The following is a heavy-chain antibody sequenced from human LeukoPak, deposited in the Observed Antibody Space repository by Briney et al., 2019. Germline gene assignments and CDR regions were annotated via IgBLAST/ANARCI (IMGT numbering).Heavy chain of an antibody. CDR1: GFTFSSYA. CDR2: ISYDGSNK. CDR3: ARSSGYYLNYFDY. Sequence: PGRSLRLSCAASGFTFSSYAMHWVRQAPGKGLEWVAVISYDGSNKYYADSVKGRFTISRDNSKNTLYLQMNSLRAEDTAVYYCARSSGYYLNYFDYWGQGTLVTASS. J-gene: IGHJ4*02. D-gene: IGHD3-22*01. V-gene: IGHV3-30-3*01.